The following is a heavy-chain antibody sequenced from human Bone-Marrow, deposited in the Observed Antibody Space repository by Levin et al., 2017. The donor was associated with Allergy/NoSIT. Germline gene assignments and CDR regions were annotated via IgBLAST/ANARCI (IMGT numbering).Heavy chain of an antibody. J-gene: IGHJ4*02. V-gene: IGHV4-31*03. CDR3: AREDGSTIDY. Sequence: SETLSLTCTVSGGSISSGGYYWCWIRQQPGTGLEWIGYIYYSGNTYYNPSLKSRVMISVDTSKNQFSLKVSSVTAADTAVYYCAREDGSTIDYWGQGILVTVSS. D-gene: IGHD1/OR15-1a*01. CDR2: IYYSGNT. CDR1: GGSISSGGYY.